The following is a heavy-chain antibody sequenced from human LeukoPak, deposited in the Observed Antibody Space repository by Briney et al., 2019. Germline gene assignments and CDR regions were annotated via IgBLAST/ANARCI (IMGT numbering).Heavy chain of an antibody. V-gene: IGHV4-59*01. J-gene: IGHJ6*02. CDR1: GGSISSYY. CDR3: ARGGSSSWKDYYYYGMDV. D-gene: IGHD6-13*01. CDR2: RYYSGST. Sequence: PSETLSLTCTVSGGSISSYYWSWIRQPPGKGLEWIGYRYYSGSTNYNPSLKSRVTISVDTSKNQFSLKLSSVTAADTAVYYCARGGSSSWKDYYYYGMDVWGQGTTVTVSS.